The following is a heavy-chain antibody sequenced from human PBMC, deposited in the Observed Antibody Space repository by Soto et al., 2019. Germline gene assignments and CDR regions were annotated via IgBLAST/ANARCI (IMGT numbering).Heavy chain of an antibody. CDR3: ARGGGVGVAGSAAFDM. V-gene: IGHV1-2*02. D-gene: IGHD3-3*01. CDR2: INPATGAA. J-gene: IGHJ3*02. Sequence: QLHLVQSGAVVKKPGASVTVSCSASGYPVTAYYMHWVRQAPGRGLEWMGGINPATGAAKYTQTFQGRVTMTRDTSPSTGFKELSGLTSEDTAGFYCARGGGVGVAGSAAFDMWGQGTLVTVSS. CDR1: GYPVTAYY.